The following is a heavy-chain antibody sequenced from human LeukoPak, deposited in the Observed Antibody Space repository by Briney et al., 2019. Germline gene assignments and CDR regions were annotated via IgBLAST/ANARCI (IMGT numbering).Heavy chain of an antibody. CDR1: GGSISSSSYY. Sequence: SETLSLTCTVSGGSISSSSYYWGWIRQPPGKGLEWIGSIYYSGSTYYNPSLKSRVTISVDTSKNQFSLKVSSVTAADTAVYSCARLGFDNSGAEYYFDYWGQGTLVTVSS. V-gene: IGHV4-39*07. D-gene: IGHD3-22*01. J-gene: IGHJ4*02. CDR3: ARLGFDNSGAEYYFDY. CDR2: IYYSGST.